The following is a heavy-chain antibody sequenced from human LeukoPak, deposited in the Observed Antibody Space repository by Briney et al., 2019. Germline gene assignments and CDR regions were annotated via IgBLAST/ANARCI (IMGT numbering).Heavy chain of an antibody. V-gene: IGHV3-15*01. D-gene: IGHD3-10*01. Sequence: GGSLRLSCVSSGFSFSFAWMSWVRQAPGKGLQWVGHIRSETDGPTTDYAAAVQGRFTISRDDSKKMLYLEMNSLTTEDTAVYYCTTDLNQRLKWFGNPLDHWGQGTPVTVSS. J-gene: IGHJ4*02. CDR1: GFSFSFAW. CDR2: IRSETDGPTT. CDR3: TTDLNQRLKWFGNPLDH.